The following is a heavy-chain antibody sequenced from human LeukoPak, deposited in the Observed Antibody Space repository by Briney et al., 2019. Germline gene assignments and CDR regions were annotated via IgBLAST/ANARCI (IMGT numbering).Heavy chain of an antibody. J-gene: IGHJ4*02. CDR2: ISYDGSNK. D-gene: IGHD3-22*01. CDR1: GFTFSSYA. V-gene: IGHV3-30*04. CDR3: ARDLSGYYYDSSGYYPGYFDY. Sequence: PGGSLRLSCEASGFTFSSYAMHWVRQAPGKGLEWVAVISYDGSNKYYADSVKGRFTISRDNSKNTLYLQMNSLRAEDTAVYYCARDLSGYYYDSSGYYPGYFDYWGQGTLVTVSS.